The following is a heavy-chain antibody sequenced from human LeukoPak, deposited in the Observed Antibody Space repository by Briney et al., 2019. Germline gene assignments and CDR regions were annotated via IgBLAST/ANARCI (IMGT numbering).Heavy chain of an antibody. J-gene: IGHJ4*02. CDR1: GGSIGWDY. D-gene: IGHD3-22*01. V-gene: IGHV4-4*07. CDR2: IYKSGST. Sequence: SETLSLTCTVSGGSIGWDYWIWIRQSAGKGLEWIGRIYKSGSTNPNPSLRSRVTMSVDTSENQFSLNVTSVTAADTAVYYCAREEYFQDSNGYSYYFHSWGQGSLVTVSS. CDR3: AREEYFQDSNGYSYYFHS.